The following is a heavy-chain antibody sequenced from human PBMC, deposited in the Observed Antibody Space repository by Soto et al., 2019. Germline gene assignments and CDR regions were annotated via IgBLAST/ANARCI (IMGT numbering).Heavy chain of an antibody. Sequence: SETLSLTCTVSGDSISSGGYYCSWIRQHPGKGLEWIGYIYYSGSTYYNPSLKSRVTISVDTSKNQFSLKLSSVTAADTAVYYCASCDYWYDPWGQGTVVTVSS. CDR3: ASCDYWYDP. CDR1: GDSISSGGYY. J-gene: IGHJ5*02. CDR2: IYYSGST. D-gene: IGHD2-21*02. V-gene: IGHV4-31*03.